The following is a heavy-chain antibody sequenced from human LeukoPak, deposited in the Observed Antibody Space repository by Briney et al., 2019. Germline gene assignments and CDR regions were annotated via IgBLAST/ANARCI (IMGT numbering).Heavy chain of an antibody. CDR1: GYSIGSGYY. CDR2: IYHSGST. D-gene: IGHD5-12*01. Sequence: SETLSLTCTVSGYSIGSGYYWGWIRQPPGKGLEWIGSIYHSGSTNYNPSLKSRVTISVDTSKNQFSLKLSSVTAADTAVYYCARGLDIVASRRDFDYWGQGTLVTVSS. CDR3: ARGLDIVASRRDFDY. V-gene: IGHV4-38-2*02. J-gene: IGHJ4*02.